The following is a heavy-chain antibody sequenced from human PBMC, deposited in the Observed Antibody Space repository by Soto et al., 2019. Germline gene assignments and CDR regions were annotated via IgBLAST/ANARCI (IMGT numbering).Heavy chain of an antibody. CDR2: IRNKANSYTT. D-gene: IGHD6-13*01. CDR3: AKYGIGEQQLVRTEKLFYY. J-gene: IGHJ4*02. V-gene: IGHV3-72*01. Sequence: PGGSLRLSCAASGFTFSDHYMDWVRQAPGKGLGWVGRIRNKANSYTTEYAASVKGRFTISRDDSKNSLYLQMNSLRAEDTAVYYCAKYGIGEQQLVRTEKLFYYWGQGTLVTVSS. CDR1: GFTFSDHY.